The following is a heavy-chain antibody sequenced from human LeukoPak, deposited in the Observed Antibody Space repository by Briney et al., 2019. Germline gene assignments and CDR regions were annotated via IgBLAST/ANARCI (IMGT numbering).Heavy chain of an antibody. CDR3: ASGRQRLAHYGMDV. V-gene: IGHV4-59*01. D-gene: IGHD6-25*01. J-gene: IGHJ6*02. Sequence: SETLSLTCTVSGGSISSYYWSWIRQPPGKGLEWIGYIYYSGSTNYNPSLKSRVTISVDTSKNQFSLKLSSATAADTAVYYCASGRQRLAHYGMDVWGQGTTVTVSS. CDR2: IYYSGST. CDR1: GGSISSYY.